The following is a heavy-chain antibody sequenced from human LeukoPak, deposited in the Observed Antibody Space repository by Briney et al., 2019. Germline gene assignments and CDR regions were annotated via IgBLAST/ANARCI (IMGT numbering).Heavy chain of an antibody. CDR1: GGSISSYY. V-gene: IGHV4-59*08. CDR3: ARHHSEWSVENYFDY. J-gene: IGHJ4*02. Sequence: SETLSLTCTVSGGSISSYYWSWIRQPPGKGLEWIGYISYSGSTNYSPSLKSRVTISVDTSKNQFSLNLSSVTAADTAVFYCARHHSEWSVENYFDYWGQGTLVTVSS. CDR2: ISYSGST. D-gene: IGHD3-3*01.